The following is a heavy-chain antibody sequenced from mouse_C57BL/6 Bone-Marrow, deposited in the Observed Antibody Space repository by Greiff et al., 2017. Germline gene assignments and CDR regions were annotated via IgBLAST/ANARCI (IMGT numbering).Heavy chain of an antibody. Sequence: QVQLQQPGAELVRPGSSVKLSCKASGYTFTSYWMDWVKQRPGQGLEWIGNIYPSDSETHYNQKFKDKATLTVDNSSSTAYMQLSSLTSEDSAVYYCARWSNSFDYWGKGTTRTVSS. CDR1: GYTFTSYW. CDR3: ARWSNSFDY. V-gene: IGHV1-61*01. D-gene: IGHD5-1*01. CDR2: IYPSDSET. J-gene: IGHJ2*01.